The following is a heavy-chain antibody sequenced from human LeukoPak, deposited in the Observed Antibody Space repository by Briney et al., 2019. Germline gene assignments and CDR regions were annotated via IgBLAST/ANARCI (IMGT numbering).Heavy chain of an antibody. CDR2: ISGSGGGT. CDR3: ASQKESFYDSSGNC. CDR1: GFTFSSYA. D-gene: IGHD3-22*01. V-gene: IGHV3-23*01. J-gene: IGHJ4*02. Sequence: GGSLRLSCAASGFTFSSYAMSWVRQAPGKGLEWVSAISGSGGGTYYADSMKGRFAISRDNSKNTLYLQLNSLRAEDTAVYYCASQKESFYDSSGNCWGQGTLVTVSS.